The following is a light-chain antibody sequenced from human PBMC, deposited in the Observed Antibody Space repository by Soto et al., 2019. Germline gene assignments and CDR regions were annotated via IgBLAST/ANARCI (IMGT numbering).Light chain of an antibody. V-gene: IGKV3-20*01. CDR1: QSVSSY. CDR3: QQYGSSPPIT. Sequence: EIVLTRSPATLSFSPGERATLSCRASQSVSSYLAWYQQKPGQAPRLLMYGASSRATGIPDRFSGSGSGTDFTLTISRLEPEDFAVYYCQQYGSSPPITFGQGTRLEIK. CDR2: GAS. J-gene: IGKJ5*01.